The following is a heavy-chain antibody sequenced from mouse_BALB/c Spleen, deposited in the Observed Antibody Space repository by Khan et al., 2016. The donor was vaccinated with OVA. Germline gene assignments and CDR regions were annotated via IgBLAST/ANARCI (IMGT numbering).Heavy chain of an antibody. D-gene: IGHD1-3*01. CDR2: IYPGDGNT. V-gene: IGHV1-80*01. CDR1: GYVFSSYW. CDR3: ARQWFLGYCDV. Sequence: QVQLQQPGAVLGRPGSTVKISCKAAGYVFSSYWMNWVKQGPGQGLEWIGQIYPGDGNTNYTGKFKGKATLTEDKSPSTAYMQLSSLTSEDSAASCCARQWFLGYCDVWRSGTTVTVSS. J-gene: IGHJ1*01.